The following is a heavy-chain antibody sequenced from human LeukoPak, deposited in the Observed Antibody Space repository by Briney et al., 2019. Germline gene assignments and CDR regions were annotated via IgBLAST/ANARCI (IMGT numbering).Heavy chain of an antibody. CDR2: VFVTGST. CDR1: GGSINNYY. V-gene: IGHV4-4*07. J-gene: IGHJ2*01. Sequence: SETLSLTCSVSGGSINNYYWSWIRQPAGKGREWIGRVFVTGSTNYNPSVKSRVTISVDKSKNQFSLKLNSVTAADTAVYYCARYGRGGAEWYFDLWGRGTLVTVSS. D-gene: IGHD3-10*01. CDR3: ARYGRGGAEWYFDL.